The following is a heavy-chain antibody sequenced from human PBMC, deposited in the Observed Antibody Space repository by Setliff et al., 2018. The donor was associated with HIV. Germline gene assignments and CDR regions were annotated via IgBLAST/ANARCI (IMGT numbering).Heavy chain of an antibody. CDR1: GYTFTSYG. D-gene: IGHD5-12*01. J-gene: IGHJ6*03. V-gene: IGHV1-18*01. CDR2: ISAYNGNT. Sequence: GASVKVSCKASGYTFTSYGISWVRQAPGQGLEWMGWISAYNGNTNYAQKLQGRVTMTTDTSTSTAYMELSSLRSEDTAVYYCARLREMATINYYYNYMDVWGKGTMVTVSS. CDR3: ARLREMATINYYYNYMDV.